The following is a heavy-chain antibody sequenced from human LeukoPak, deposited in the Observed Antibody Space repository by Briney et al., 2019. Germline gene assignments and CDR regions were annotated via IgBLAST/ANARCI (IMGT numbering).Heavy chain of an antibody. CDR3: TSWVVPAATDSYFDY. CDR1: GFTFSNYA. CDR2: IYGSGDGT. V-gene: IGHV3-23*01. Sequence: GGSLRLSCAASGFTFSNYAMTWVRQAPGKGLGWVSTIYGSGDGTYYADSVKGRFTISRDNSKNTLYVQMNSLRAEDTAVYYCTSWVVPAATDSYFDYWGQGTLVTVSS. J-gene: IGHJ4*02. D-gene: IGHD2-2*01.